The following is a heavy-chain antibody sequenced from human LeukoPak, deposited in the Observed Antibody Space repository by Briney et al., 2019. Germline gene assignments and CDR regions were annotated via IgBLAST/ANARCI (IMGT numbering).Heavy chain of an antibody. Sequence: ASVKVSCKASGYTFTGYGISWVRQAPGQGLEWMGWISAYNGNTNYAQKLQGRVTMTTDTSTSTAYMELRSLRSDDTAVYYCARSPPVHEQWLVPFDYWGQGTLVTVSS. CDR2: ISAYNGNT. D-gene: IGHD6-19*01. CDR1: GYTFTGYG. CDR3: ARSPPVHEQWLVPFDY. V-gene: IGHV1-18*01. J-gene: IGHJ4*02.